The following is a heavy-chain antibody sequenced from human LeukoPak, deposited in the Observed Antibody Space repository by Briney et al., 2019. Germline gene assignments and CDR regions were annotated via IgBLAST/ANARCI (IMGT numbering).Heavy chain of an antibody. CDR2: INDSGST. CDR1: GGSFSGYY. D-gene: IGHD2-15*01. CDR3: ARRRVVVVAATVPSLKRYWYFDL. J-gene: IGHJ2*01. Sequence: PSETLSLTCAVYGGSFSGYYWSWIRQPPGKGLEWIGEINDSGSTNYNPSLKSRVTISVDTSKNQFSLKLSSVTAADTAVYYCARRRVVVVAATVPSLKRYWYFDLWGRGTLVTVSS. V-gene: IGHV4-34*01.